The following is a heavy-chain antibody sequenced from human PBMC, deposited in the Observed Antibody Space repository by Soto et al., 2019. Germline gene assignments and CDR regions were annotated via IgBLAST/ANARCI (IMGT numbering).Heavy chain of an antibody. CDR3: AGRIVATETFDY. CDR1: GTSMSSTFW. Sequence: SETLSLTCVVSGTSMSSTFWWTWVRQSPKKGLEWIGVIYYAGITKYNPSLNSRVTISVDTSKNQFSLEVTSVTAADTAVYYCAGRIVATETFDYWGQGTLVTVSS. CDR2: IYYAGIT. J-gene: IGHJ4*02. D-gene: IGHD5-12*01. V-gene: IGHV4-4*02.